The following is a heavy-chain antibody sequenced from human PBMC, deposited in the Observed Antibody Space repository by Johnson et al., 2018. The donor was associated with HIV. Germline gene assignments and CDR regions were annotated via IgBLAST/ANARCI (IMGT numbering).Heavy chain of an antibody. V-gene: IGHV3-30*18. CDR1: GFIVSYNY. CDR3: AKGRGGGEAFDI. CDR2: ISYDGSNK. J-gene: IGHJ3*02. Sequence: QVQLVESGGGLIQPGGSLRLSCAASGFIVSYNYMSGVRQAPGKGLEWVAVISYDGSNKYYADSVKGRFTISRDNSQNTLYLHMNSLRAEDTAVYYCAKGRGGGEAFDIWGQGTMVTVSS.